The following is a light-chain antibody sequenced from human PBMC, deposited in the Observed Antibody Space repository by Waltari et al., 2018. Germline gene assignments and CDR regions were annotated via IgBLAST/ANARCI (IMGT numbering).Light chain of an antibody. CDR1: GGSIVNNY. J-gene: IGLJ3*02. CDR3: QSYTSSAV. CDR2: EDD. V-gene: IGLV6-57*04. Sequence: NFLLTQPPSVSESPGTTVIISCTRSGGSIVNNYVQWYQHRPGSAPSIVIYEDDQRPSGVPDRFSGSIDSSSNSASLTISGLKTEDEADYYCQSYTSSAVFDGGTKLTV.